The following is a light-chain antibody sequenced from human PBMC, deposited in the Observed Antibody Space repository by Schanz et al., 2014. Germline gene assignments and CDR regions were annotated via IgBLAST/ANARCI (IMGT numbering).Light chain of an antibody. CDR2: HNN. CDR3: AAWDDSLDAYV. V-gene: IGLV1-44*01. CDR1: NSNIGSNA. J-gene: IGLJ1*01. Sequence: QSVLTQPPSASGTPGQRVTISCSGSNSNIGSNAVSWYQQLPGTAPKLLIEHNNQRPSGVPDRFSGSKSGTSASLAISGLQSEDEADYYCAAWDDSLDAYVFGSGTKLTVL.